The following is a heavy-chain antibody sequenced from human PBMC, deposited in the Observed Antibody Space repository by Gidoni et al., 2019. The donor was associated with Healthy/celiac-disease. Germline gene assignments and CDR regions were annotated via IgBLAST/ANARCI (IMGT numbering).Heavy chain of an antibody. V-gene: IGHV3-21*01. CDR3: ASYSRDIVVVPAAKPTGA. CDR2: ISSSSSYI. D-gene: IGHD2-2*02. J-gene: IGHJ5*02. CDR1: GFTFSSYS. Sequence: EVQLVESGGGLVKPGGSLRLSCAASGFTFSSYSMNWVRQAPGKGLEWGSSISSSSSYIYYADSVKGRFTISRDNAKNSLYLQMNSLRAEDTAVYYCASYSRDIVVVPAAKPTGAWGQGTLVTVSS.